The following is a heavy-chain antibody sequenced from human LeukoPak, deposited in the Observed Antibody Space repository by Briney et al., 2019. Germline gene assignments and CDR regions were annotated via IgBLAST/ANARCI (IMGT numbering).Heavy chain of an antibody. Sequence: PGGSLRLSCAASGFTFSSYSMNWIRQPPGKGLEWIGEINHSGSTNYNPSLKSRVTISVDTSKNQFSLKLSSVTAADTAVYYCARGTKRPQGYCSGGSCYGSYYYYYYMDVWGKGTTVTVSS. CDR1: GFTFSSYS. CDR3: ARGTKRPQGYCSGGSCYGSYYYYYYMDV. J-gene: IGHJ6*03. CDR2: INHSGST. V-gene: IGHV4-34*01. D-gene: IGHD2-15*01.